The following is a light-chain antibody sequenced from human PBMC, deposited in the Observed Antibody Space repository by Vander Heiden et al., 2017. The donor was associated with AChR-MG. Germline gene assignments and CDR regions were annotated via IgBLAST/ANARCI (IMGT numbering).Light chain of an antibody. V-gene: IGKV1-8*01. CDR3: QQDDSYPRT. CDR2: AAS. Sequence: AIRMTQSPSSLSASTGDRVTITCRASQGISSYLAWYQQKPGKAPKLLIYAASTLQSGVPSRFSGSGSGTDFTLTISCLQSEDFATYYCQQDDSYPRTFGPGTKLEIK. J-gene: IGKJ2*01. CDR1: QGISSY.